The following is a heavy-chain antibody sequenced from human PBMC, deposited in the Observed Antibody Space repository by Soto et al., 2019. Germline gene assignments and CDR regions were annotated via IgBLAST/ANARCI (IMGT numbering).Heavy chain of an antibody. CDR2: INHSGST. CDR3: ASGSYCSGGSCSPFYYYYMDV. CDR1: GGSFSGYY. V-gene: IGHV4-34*01. Sequence: SETLSLTCAVYGGSFSGYYWSWIRQPPGKGLEWIGEINHSGSTNYNPSLKSRVTISVDKSKNQFSLKLSSVTAADTAVYYCASGSYCSGGSCSPFYYYYMDVWGKGTTVTVSS. J-gene: IGHJ6*03. D-gene: IGHD2-15*01.